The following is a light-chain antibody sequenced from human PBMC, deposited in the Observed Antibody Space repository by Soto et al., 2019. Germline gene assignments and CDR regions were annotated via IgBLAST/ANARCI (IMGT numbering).Light chain of an antibody. V-gene: IGKV3-20*01. J-gene: IGKJ1*01. CDR3: QQYGSSGT. CDR1: QSVSSSY. CDR2: GAS. Sequence: ELVLTKSPGPLSLSLGESATLSCRASQSVSSSYLAWYQQKPGQDPRLLIYGASSRATGTPDRFSGSGSGTDFTLTISRLEPEDFAVYYCQQYGSSGTVGQGTKVDIK.